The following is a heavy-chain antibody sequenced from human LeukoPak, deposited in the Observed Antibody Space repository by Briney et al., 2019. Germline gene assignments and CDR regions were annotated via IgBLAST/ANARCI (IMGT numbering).Heavy chain of an antibody. D-gene: IGHD3-10*01. CDR1: GGPISSYY. J-gene: IGHJ4*02. V-gene: IGHV4-59*01. CDR3: ASSYYYGSGSYYGLVYFDY. CDR2: IYYSGST. Sequence: PSETLSLTCTVSGGPISSYYWSWIRQPPGKGLEWIGYIYYSGSTNYNPSLKSRVTISVDTSKNQFSLKLSSVTAADTAVYYCASSYYYGSGSYYGLVYFDYWGQGTLVTVSS.